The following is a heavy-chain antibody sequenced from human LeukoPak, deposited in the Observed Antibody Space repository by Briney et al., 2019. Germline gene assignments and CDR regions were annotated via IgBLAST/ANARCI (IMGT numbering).Heavy chain of an antibody. V-gene: IGHV1-18*01. D-gene: IGHD6-19*01. CDR1: GYTFNKYG. CDR3: ARDPSNTSGRYVYFDF. Sequence: ASVTVSFTGSGYTFNKYGISWVRQAPGQGLEWMGWISAYNGDTHYAQKFQGRVTMTTDTSTSTAYMELRSLRSDDTAVYYCARDPSNTSGRYVYFDFWGQGTLVTVSS. J-gene: IGHJ4*02. CDR2: ISAYNGDT.